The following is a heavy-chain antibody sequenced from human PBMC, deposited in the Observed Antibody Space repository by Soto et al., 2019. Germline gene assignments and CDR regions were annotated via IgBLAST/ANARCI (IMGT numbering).Heavy chain of an antibody. CDR1: GGYISSPGYY. V-gene: IGHV4-31*03. Sequence: QVRLQESGPGLVKPSKTLSLTCSVSGGYISSPGYYWTWNRQQPGKSLEWIGHIFHSGTTSYNPSVQSRVTISSDTSENQFSLNLTSVTAADTAVYFGATGRWGAYGSPAGWFAPWGRGTLVSVSS. J-gene: IGHJ5*02. D-gene: IGHD3-16*01. CDR2: IFHSGTT. CDR3: ATGRWGAYGSPAGWFAP.